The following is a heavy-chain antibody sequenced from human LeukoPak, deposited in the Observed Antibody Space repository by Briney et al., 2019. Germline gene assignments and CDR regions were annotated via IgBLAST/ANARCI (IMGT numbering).Heavy chain of an antibody. CDR1: GCTVSSNY. Sequence: GGSLRLSCAASGCTVSSNYMGWVRQAPGKGLEWVSIIYSGGSTYYADSVKGRFTISRDTSKNTLYLQMNSLRAEDTAVYYCAREVGATRGLDPWGQGTLVTVSS. V-gene: IGHV3-53*01. CDR2: IYSGGST. D-gene: IGHD1-26*01. J-gene: IGHJ5*02. CDR3: AREVGATRGLDP.